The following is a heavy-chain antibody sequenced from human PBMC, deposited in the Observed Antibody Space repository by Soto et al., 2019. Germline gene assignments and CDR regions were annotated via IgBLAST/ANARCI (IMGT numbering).Heavy chain of an antibody. D-gene: IGHD3-10*01. CDR2: IIPILGIA. CDR1: GGTFSSYT. V-gene: IGHV1-69*02. J-gene: IGHJ4*02. Sequence: QVQLVQSGAEVKKPGSSVKVSCKASGGTFSSYTISWVRQAPGQGLEWMGRIIPILGIANYAQKFQGRVTITADKSTSTAYMGLSSLRSEDTAVYYCARGYGSGIYGRKYFDYWGQGTLVTVSS. CDR3: ARGYGSGIYGRKYFDY.